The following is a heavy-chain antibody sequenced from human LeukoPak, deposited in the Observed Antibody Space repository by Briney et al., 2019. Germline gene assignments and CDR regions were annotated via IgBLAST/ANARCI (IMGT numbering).Heavy chain of an antibody. CDR3: ARHYRGSGSIYGMDV. CDR1: GGSISSYY. Sequence: PSETLSLTCTVSGGSISSYYWSWIRQPPGKGLEWIGYIYYSGSTNYNPSLKSRVTISVDTSKNQFSLKLSSVTAADTAVYYCARHYRGSGSIYGMDVWGQGTTVTVSS. J-gene: IGHJ6*02. CDR2: IYYSGST. V-gene: IGHV4-59*08. D-gene: IGHD3-10*01.